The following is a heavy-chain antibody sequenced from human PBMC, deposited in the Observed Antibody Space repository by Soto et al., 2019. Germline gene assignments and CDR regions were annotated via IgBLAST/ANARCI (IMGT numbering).Heavy chain of an antibody. V-gene: IGHV6-1*01. CDR3: ATSYGNAWYTY. CDR1: GDNVFSNAIA. CDR2: TYYRSKWYN. Sequence: PSQTLSLTCDISGDNVFSNAIAWNWIRQSPSRGLEWLGRTYYRSKWYNEYAVSVKSRLIVNLDTSTNLFTLQLTSVTVEDTAVYYCATSYGNAWYTYWGQGTQVTVSS. D-gene: IGHD6-13*01. J-gene: IGHJ4*02.